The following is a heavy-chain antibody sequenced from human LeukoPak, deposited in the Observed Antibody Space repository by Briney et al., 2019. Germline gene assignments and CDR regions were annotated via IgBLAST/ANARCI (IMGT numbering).Heavy chain of an antibody. V-gene: IGHV3-23*01. CDR3: AKDGGFWSGYYPY. D-gene: IGHD3-3*01. J-gene: IGHJ4*02. Sequence: GGSLRLSCAASGFTFSSYAMSWVRQAPGKGLEWVSAISGSGGNTYYADSVKGRFTISRDNSKNTLYLQMNSLRAEDTAVYYCAKDGGFWSGYYPYWGQGTLVTVSS. CDR2: ISGSGGNT. CDR1: GFTFSSYA.